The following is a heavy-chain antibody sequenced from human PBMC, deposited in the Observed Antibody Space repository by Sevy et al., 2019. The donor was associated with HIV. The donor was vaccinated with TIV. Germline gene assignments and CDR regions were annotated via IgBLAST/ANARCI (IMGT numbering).Heavy chain of an antibody. Sequence: GGSLRLSCAASGFTFSSYNMNWVRRAPGKGLEWISSITGDSSDMYDADSVKGRFTISRDNAKNSLYLHMNGLRAEDTAVYYCARDRPTLNYHASSGYNYYFDSWGQGTLVTVSS. CDR2: ITGDSSDM. V-gene: IGHV3-21*01. J-gene: IGHJ4*02. CDR3: ARDRPTLNYHASSGYNYYFDS. CDR1: GFTFSSYN. D-gene: IGHD3-22*01.